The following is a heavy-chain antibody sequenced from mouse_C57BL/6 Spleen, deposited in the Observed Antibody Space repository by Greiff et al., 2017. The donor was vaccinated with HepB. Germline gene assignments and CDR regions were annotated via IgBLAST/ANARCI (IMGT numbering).Heavy chain of an antibody. D-gene: IGHD2-3*01. CDR3: ARSIYDGYYGAMDY. J-gene: IGHJ4*01. CDR2: INPNYGTT. CDR1: GYSFTDYN. V-gene: IGHV1-39*01. Sequence: VQPKESGPELVKPGASVKISCKASGYSFTDYNMNWVKQSNGKSLEWIGVINPNYGTTSYNQKFKGKATLTVDQSSSTAYMQLNSLTSEDSAVYYCARSIYDGYYGAMDYWGQGTSVTVSS.